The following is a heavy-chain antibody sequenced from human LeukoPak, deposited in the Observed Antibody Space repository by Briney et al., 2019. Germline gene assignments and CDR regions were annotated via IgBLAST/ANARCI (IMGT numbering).Heavy chain of an antibody. CDR2: IYYSGST. CDR3: AWDGPAGP. V-gene: IGHV4-59*06. CDR1: DASITNYY. J-gene: IGHJ5*02. D-gene: IGHD1-14*01. Sequence: SETLSLTCTVSDASITNYYWGWIRQPPGKGLEWIGYIYYSGSTYYNPSLESRVSISVDTSKNQFSLHLSSVTAADTATYYCAWDGPAGPWGQGTLVTVSS.